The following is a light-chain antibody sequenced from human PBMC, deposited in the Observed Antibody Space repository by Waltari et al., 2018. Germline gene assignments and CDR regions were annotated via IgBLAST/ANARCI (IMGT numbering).Light chain of an antibody. V-gene: IGLV2-14*03. Sequence: QSALTQPASVSGSPGQSITIPCTGTRRVVGGYTSFSWYQQHPARAPKLMISHVNSRPSGVSNRFSGSKSGNTASLTISGLQTEDEADYSCSSYTTSSTLVFGGGTQLTVL. CDR3: SSYTTSSTLV. J-gene: IGLJ2*01. CDR2: HVN. CDR1: RRVVGGYTS.